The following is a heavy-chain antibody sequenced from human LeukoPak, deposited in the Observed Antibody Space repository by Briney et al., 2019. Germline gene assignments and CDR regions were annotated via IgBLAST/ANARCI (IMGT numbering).Heavy chain of an antibody. Sequence: GGSLRLSCAASGFTFSSYAMSWVRQAPGKGLEWVSGISGGGGSTYYADSVKGRFTISRDNSKNTLYLQMNSLRAEDTAVYYCANYSGSSRWFDYWGQGTLVTVSS. D-gene: IGHD6-13*01. V-gene: IGHV3-23*01. CDR2: ISGGGGST. CDR1: GFTFSSYA. J-gene: IGHJ4*02. CDR3: ANYSGSSRWFDY.